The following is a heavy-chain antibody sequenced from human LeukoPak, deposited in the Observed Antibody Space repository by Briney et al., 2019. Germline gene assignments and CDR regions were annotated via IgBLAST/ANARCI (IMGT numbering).Heavy chain of an antibody. V-gene: IGHV4-59*01. CDR2: IYYSGST. CDR3: ARSVVVVAATLDPAFDI. Sequence: PSETLSLTCAVYGGSFSGYYWSWIRQPPGKGLEWIGYIYYSGSTNYNPSLKSRVTISVDTSKNQFSLKRSSVTAADTAVYYCARSVVVVAATLDPAFDIWGQGTMVTVSS. CDR1: GGSFSGYY. D-gene: IGHD2-15*01. J-gene: IGHJ3*02.